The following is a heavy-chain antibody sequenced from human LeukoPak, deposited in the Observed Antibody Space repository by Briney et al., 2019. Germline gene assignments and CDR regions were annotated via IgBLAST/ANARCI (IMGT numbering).Heavy chain of an antibody. V-gene: IGHV4-4*02. J-gene: IGHJ5*02. CDR3: TRDYGNYPNPPT. CDR2: IYHSGST. Sequence: SGTLSLTCAVSGGSISSSNWWSWVRQPPGKGLEWIGEIYHSGSTNYNPSLKSRVTISVDTSKNQFSLKLSSVTAADTAVYYCTRDYGNYPNPPTWGQGALVTVSS. CDR1: GGSISSSNW. D-gene: IGHD4-11*01.